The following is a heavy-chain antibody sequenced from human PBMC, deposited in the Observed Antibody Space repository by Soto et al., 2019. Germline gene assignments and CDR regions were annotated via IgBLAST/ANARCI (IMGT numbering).Heavy chain of an antibody. D-gene: IGHD3-10*01. V-gene: IGHV1-69*06. J-gene: IGHJ5*02. CDR1: GGTFSSYA. CDR2: IIPIFGTA. CDR3: ARKPARDVGGFDP. Sequence: SVKVSCKASGGTFSSYAISWVRQAPGQGLEWMGGIIPIFGTASYAQKFQGRVTITADKSTSTAYMELSSLRSEDTAVYYCARKPARDVGGFDPWGQRTLVTVSS.